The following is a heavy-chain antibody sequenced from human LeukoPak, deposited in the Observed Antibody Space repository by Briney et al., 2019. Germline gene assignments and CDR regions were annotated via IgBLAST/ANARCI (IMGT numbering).Heavy chain of an antibody. CDR2: INPSGGST. J-gene: IGHJ6*02. CDR3: ARDPSRGGGRVPGSLGVKPPTKRDYYYGMDV. CDR1: GYTFTSYY. V-gene: IGHV1-46*01. Sequence: ASVKVSCKASGYTFTSYYMHWVRQAPGQGLEWMGIINPSGGSTSYAQKFQGRVTMTRDTSTSTVYMELSSPRSEDTAVYYCARDPSRGGGRVPGSLGVKPPTKRDYYYGMDVWGQGTTVTVSS. D-gene: IGHD2-15*01.